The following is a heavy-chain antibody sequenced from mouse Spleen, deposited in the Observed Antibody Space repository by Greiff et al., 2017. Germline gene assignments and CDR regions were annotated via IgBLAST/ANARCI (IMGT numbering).Heavy chain of an antibody. Sequence: VKLMESGPGLVQPSQSLSITCTVSGFSLTSYGVHWVRQSPGKGLEWLGVIWSGGSTDYNAAFISRLSISKDNSKSQVFFKMNSLQADDTAIYYCARGNWDEDYFDYWGQGTTLTVSS. J-gene: IGHJ2*01. CDR1: GFSLTSYG. CDR3: ARGNWDEDYFDY. V-gene: IGHV2-2*01. CDR2: IWSGGST. D-gene: IGHD4-1*01.